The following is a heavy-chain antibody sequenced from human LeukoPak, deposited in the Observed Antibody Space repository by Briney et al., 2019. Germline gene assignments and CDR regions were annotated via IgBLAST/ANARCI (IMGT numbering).Heavy chain of an antibody. CDR3: ATTPYSGSYRRSFDY. CDR1: VYTLTELS. D-gene: IGHD1-26*01. J-gene: IGHJ4*02. CDR2: FDAEDGET. V-gene: IGHV1-24*01. Sequence: GASVKVSCKVSVYTLTELSMHWVRQAPGEGLEWMGGFDAEDGETIYAQKFQGRVTMTEDTSTETAYMELSSLRSEDTAVYYCATTPYSGSYRRSFDYWGQGTLVTVSS.